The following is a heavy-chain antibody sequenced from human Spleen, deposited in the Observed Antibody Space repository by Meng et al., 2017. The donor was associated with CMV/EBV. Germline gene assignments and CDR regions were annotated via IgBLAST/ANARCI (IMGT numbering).Heavy chain of an antibody. J-gene: IGHJ4*02. Sequence: QVQLVESGXGVVQPGGALRPSCAASGFTFSHFGMHWVRQAPGKGLEWVAFTRYDGNNKNYADSVKGRFTISRDNSKNTLYLQMNSLRAEDTAVYYCAKTDDSGDYTLYYWGQGTLVTVAS. CDR1: GFTFSHFG. V-gene: IGHV3-30*02. D-gene: IGHD4-17*01. CDR2: TRYDGNNK. CDR3: AKTDDSGDYTLYY.